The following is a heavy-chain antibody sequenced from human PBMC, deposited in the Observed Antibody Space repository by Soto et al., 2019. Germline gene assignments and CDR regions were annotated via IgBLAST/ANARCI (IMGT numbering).Heavy chain of an antibody. Sequence: SVKVSCKASGDTFSFYTINWVRQAPGLGLEWMGRINPILSMSNYAQKFQGRVTITADKSTSTAYMELSSLRSEDTAMYYCATTYGSGYRAFDYWGQGALVTVSS. V-gene: IGHV1-69*02. J-gene: IGHJ4*02. CDR1: GDTFSFYT. CDR3: ATTYGSGYRAFDY. CDR2: INPILSMS. D-gene: IGHD3-10*01.